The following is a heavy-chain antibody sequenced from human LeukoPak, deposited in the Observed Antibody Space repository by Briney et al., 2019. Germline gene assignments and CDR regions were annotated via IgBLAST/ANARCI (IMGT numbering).Heavy chain of an antibody. Sequence: ASVKVSCKASGYTFTSYGISWVRQAPGQGLEWMGWISAYNGNTNYAQKLQGRVTMTIDTSTSTAYMELRSLRSDDAAVYYCARDGLSIVVVTASGMGPGYWGQGTLVTVSS. CDR3: ARDGLSIVVVTASGMGPGY. D-gene: IGHD2-21*02. CDR2: ISAYNGNT. CDR1: GYTFTSYG. V-gene: IGHV1-18*01. J-gene: IGHJ4*02.